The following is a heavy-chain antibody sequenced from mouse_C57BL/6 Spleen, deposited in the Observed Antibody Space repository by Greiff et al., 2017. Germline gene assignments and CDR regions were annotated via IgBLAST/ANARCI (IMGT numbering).Heavy chain of an antibody. V-gene: IGHV1-85*01. D-gene: IGHD2-5*01. J-gene: IGHJ3*01. CDR2: IYPRDGST. CDR1: GYTFTSYD. Sequence: VQLQQSGPELVKPGASVKLSCKASGYTFTSYDINWVKQRPGQGLEWIGWIYPRDGSTKYNEKFKGKATLTVDTSYSTAYMELHNLTSENSAVYFCARRGYSNYGGFAYWGQGTLVTVSA. CDR3: ARRGYSNYGGFAY.